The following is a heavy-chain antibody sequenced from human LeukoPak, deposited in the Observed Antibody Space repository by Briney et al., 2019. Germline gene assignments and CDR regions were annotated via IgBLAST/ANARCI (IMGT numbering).Heavy chain of an antibody. CDR2: ISSSSSTT. V-gene: IGHV3-48*01. D-gene: IGHD3-16*01. CDR1: GFTFSGYN. CDR3: ARDPVGLYDAFDV. Sequence: GGSLRLSCAASGFTFSGYNMNWVRQAPGKGLEWISYISSSSSTTYYADSVRGRFTISRDNAKNSLYLQMNSLRAEDTAVYYCARDPVGLYDAFDVWGQGTMITVSS. J-gene: IGHJ3*01.